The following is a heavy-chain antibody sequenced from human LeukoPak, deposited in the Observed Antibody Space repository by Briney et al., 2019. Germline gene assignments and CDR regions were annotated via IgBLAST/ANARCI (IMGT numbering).Heavy chain of an antibody. Sequence: GGSLRLSCAASGFTFSSYAMSWVRQAPGKGLEWVSAISGSGGSTYYADSVKGRFTISRDNSKNTLCLQMNSLRAEDTAVYYCAKIRWLQFTFDYWGQGTLVTVSS. D-gene: IGHD5-24*01. CDR3: AKIRWLQFTFDY. J-gene: IGHJ4*02. V-gene: IGHV3-23*01. CDR1: GFTFSSYA. CDR2: ISGSGGST.